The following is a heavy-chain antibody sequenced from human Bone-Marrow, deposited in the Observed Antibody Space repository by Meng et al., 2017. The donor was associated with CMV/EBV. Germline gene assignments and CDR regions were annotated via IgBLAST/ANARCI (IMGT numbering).Heavy chain of an antibody. CDR3: TTLGYCSGGSCYVAHIPDY. Sequence: GESLKISCAASGFTFSSYWMSWVRQAPGKGLEWVGRIKSKTDGGTTDYAAPVKGRFTISRDDSKNTLYLQMNSLKTEDTAVYYCTTLGYCSGGSCYVAHIPDYWGKGTLVTVSS. D-gene: IGHD2-15*01. CDR1: GFTFSSYW. V-gene: IGHV3-15*01. CDR2: IKSKTDGGTT. J-gene: IGHJ4*02.